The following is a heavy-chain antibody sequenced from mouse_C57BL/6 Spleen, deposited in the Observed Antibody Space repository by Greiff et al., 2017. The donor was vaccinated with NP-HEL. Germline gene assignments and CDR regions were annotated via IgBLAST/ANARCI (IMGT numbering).Heavy chain of an antibody. Sequence: EVQLQESGPGLVKPSQSLSLTCSVPGYSITSGYYWNWIRQFPGNKLEWMGYISYDGSNNYNPSLKNRISITRDTSKNQFFLKLNSVTTEDTATYYCARDERGSYYFDYWGQGTTLTVSS. J-gene: IGHJ2*01. V-gene: IGHV3-6*01. CDR3: ARDERGSYYFDY. CDR2: ISYDGSN. CDR1: GYSITSGYY.